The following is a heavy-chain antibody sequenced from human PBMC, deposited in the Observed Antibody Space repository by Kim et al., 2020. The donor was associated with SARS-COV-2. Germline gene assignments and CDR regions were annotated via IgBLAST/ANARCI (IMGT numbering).Heavy chain of an antibody. J-gene: IGHJ2*01. CDR3: ARRLSNTSGWGSHYCDL. CDR1: GGSFSGYY. Sequence: SETLSHTCAAYGGSFSGYYWSWIRQPPGKGLEWIGEINHSGRTNYNPSLKSRVTISVDTSKNQFSLKLTSVTAADTAVYYCARRLSNTSGWGSHYCDLWG. D-gene: IGHD3-10*01. V-gene: IGHV4-34*01. CDR2: INHSGRT.